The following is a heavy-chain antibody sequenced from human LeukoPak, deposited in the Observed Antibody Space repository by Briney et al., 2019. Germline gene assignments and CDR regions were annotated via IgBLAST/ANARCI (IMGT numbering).Heavy chain of an antibody. D-gene: IGHD2-21*01. CDR3: AKGGPTVVIDPFDY. Sequence: PGRSLRLSCAATGFTFDDYAMHWVRQAPGKGLEWVSGISWNSGSIGYADSVKGRFTISRDNAKNSLYLQMNSLRVEDTALYYCAKGGPTVVIDPFDYWGQGTLVTVSS. CDR1: GFTFDDYA. CDR2: ISWNSGSI. V-gene: IGHV3-9*01. J-gene: IGHJ4*02.